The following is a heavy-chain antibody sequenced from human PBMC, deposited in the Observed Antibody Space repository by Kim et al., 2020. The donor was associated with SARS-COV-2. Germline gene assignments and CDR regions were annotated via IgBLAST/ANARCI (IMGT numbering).Heavy chain of an antibody. Sequence: ASVKVSCKASGYTFTSYGISWVRQAPGQGLEWMGWISAYNGNTNYAQKLQGRVTMTTDTSTSTAYMELRSLRSDDTAVYYCARDQYPVSYCSGGSCYSEVNAFDIWGQGTMVTVSS. CDR3: ARDQYPVSYCSGGSCYSEVNAFDI. J-gene: IGHJ3*02. CDR2: ISAYNGNT. CDR1: GYTFTSYG. V-gene: IGHV1-18*01. D-gene: IGHD2-15*01.